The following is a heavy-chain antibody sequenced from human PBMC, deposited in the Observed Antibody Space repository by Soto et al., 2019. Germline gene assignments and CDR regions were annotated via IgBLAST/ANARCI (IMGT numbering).Heavy chain of an antibody. CDR2: ISAYNGNT. Sequence: GASVKVSFKASGYTFTSYGISWVRQAPGQGLEWMGWISAYNGNTNYAQKLQGRVTMTTDTSTSTAYMELRSLRSDDTAVYYCAATRNYDFWSGYFRQKNGPFDYWGQGTLVTVSS. CDR1: GYTFTSYG. J-gene: IGHJ4*02. CDR3: AATRNYDFWSGYFRQKNGPFDY. V-gene: IGHV1-18*01. D-gene: IGHD3-3*01.